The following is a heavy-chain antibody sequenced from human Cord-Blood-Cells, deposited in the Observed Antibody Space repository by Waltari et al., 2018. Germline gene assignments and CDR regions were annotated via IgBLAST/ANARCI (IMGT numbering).Heavy chain of an antibody. CDR1: GGSISSGSYY. V-gene: IGHV4-61*09. Sequence: QVQLQESGPGLVKPSQTLSLTCTVSGGSISSGSYYWSWIRQPAGKGLEWIGYIYTSGSTNYNPSLKVRVTISVDTSKNQFSLTLSSVTAADTAVYYCARKHDFWSGYYDYWGQGTLVTVSS. CDR2: IYTSGST. CDR3: ARKHDFWSGYYDY. D-gene: IGHD3-3*01. J-gene: IGHJ4*02.